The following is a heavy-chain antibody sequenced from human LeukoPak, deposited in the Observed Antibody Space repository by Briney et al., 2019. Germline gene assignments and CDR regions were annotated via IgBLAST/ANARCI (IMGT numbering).Heavy chain of an antibody. D-gene: IGHD5-24*01. Sequence: ASVKVSCKASGYTFTSYYMHWVRQAPGQGLEWMGIINPSGGSTSYAQKFQGRVTMTRDTSISTAYMELSRLRSDDTAVYYCARGGGWLQLRGTNLDYWGQGTLVTVSS. CDR2: INPSGGST. V-gene: IGHV1-46*01. CDR1: GYTFTSYY. CDR3: ARGGGWLQLRGTNLDY. J-gene: IGHJ4*02.